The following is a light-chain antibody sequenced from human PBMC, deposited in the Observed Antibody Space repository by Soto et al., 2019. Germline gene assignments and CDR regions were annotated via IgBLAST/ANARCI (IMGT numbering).Light chain of an antibody. V-gene: IGKV1-5*01. CDR1: QSISTW. CDR3: QQYNTFLVT. J-gene: IGKJ4*01. CDR2: DAS. Sequence: DIQMTQSPSTLSASVGDKVTITCRASQSISTWLAWYQHKPGKAPKLLIYDASSLETGVSSRFSGSGSGTEFTLTISSLQPDDFATYYCQQYNTFLVTFGGGTKVDIK.